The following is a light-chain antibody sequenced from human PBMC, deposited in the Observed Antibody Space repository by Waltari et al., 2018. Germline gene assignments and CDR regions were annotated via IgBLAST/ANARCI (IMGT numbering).Light chain of an antibody. V-gene: IGKV4-1*01. Sequence: DIVMTQSPDSLAVSLGGRATINCKSSQTVLYRDNNRNYLTWYQQNPGQPPKLLFSWASIRESGVPDRLSASGSGTDFTLTISSLQAEDVAVYYCHQHYTTPWTFGQGTKVEIK. CDR1: QTVLYRDNNRNY. CDR3: HQHYTTPWT. CDR2: WAS. J-gene: IGKJ1*01.